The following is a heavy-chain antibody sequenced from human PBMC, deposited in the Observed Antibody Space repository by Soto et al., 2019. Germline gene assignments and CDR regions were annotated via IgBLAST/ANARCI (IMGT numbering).Heavy chain of an antibody. CDR3: ARQGFGVLHGLVDV. V-gene: IGHV4-28*01. J-gene: IGHJ6*02. CDR2: ISDIAYT. D-gene: IGHD3-10*01. CDR1: GYSISSSNW. Sequence: SETLSLTCAVSGYSISSSNWWGWFRLPPGKGLEWIGYISDIAYTSYNPSLKGRVSISVDTSKNQFSLTLTSVTAADTAVYYCARQGFGVLHGLVDVWGQGTTVTVSS.